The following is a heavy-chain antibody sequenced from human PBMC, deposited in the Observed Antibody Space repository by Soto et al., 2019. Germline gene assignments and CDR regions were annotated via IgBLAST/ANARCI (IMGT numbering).Heavy chain of an antibody. CDR2: IHYSGST. CDR1: GDSMRNYC. D-gene: IGHD6-25*01. CDR3: ARTVAAGNFDS. V-gene: IGHV4-59*01. J-gene: IGHJ4*02. Sequence: SETLSLTCNVSGDSMRNYCWSWIRHPPGKELKWIGYIHYSGSTNYNPSLTGRVTISIETSRNQFSLTLSSVTAADTAVYYCARTVAAGNFDSWGQGTLVTVSS.